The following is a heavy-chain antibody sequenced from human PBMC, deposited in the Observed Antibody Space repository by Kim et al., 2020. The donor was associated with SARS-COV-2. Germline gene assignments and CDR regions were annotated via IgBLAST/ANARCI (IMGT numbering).Heavy chain of an antibody. CDR3: AKDLARYCSGGSCYFFDY. CDR2: IWYDGSNK. D-gene: IGHD2-15*01. CDR1: GFTFSSYG. V-gene: IGHV3-33*06. J-gene: IGHJ4*02. Sequence: GGSLRLSCAASGFTFSSYGMHWVRQAPGKGLEWVAVIWYDGSNKYYADSVKGRFTISRDNSKNTLYLQMNSLRAEDTAVYYCAKDLARYCSGGSCYFFDYWGQGTLVTVPS.